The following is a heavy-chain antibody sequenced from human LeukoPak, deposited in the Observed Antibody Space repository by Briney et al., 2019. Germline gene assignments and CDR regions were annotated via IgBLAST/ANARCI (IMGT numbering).Heavy chain of an antibody. CDR1: GFTFSSYA. CDR2: ISYDGSNK. CDR3: ARDDSMIVVGGLDY. J-gene: IGHJ4*02. V-gene: IGHV3-30-3*01. D-gene: IGHD3-22*01. Sequence: PGRSLRLSCAASGFTFSSYAMHWVRQAPGKGLEWVAVISYDGSNKYYADSMKGRFTISRDNSKNTLYLQMNSLRAEDTAVYYCARDDSMIVVGGLDYWGQGTLVTVSS.